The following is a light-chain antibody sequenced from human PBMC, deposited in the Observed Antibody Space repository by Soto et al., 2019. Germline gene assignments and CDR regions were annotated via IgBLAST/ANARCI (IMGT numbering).Light chain of an antibody. CDR2: AIS. CDR1: QSITSNY. CDR3: QQHSNSPWT. V-gene: IGKV3D-20*02. Sequence: EIVLTQSPGTLSLSPGESAALSCRASQSITSNYLVWYRQKPGQAPRLLIYAISSRAAGIPDRFSGSGSGTDFTLPITRLEPEDSAVYYCQQHSNSPWTFGQGTRVEI. J-gene: IGKJ1*01.